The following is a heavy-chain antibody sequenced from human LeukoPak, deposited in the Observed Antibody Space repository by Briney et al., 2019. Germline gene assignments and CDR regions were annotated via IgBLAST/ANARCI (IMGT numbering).Heavy chain of an antibody. CDR2: IYYSGST. J-gene: IGHJ4*02. D-gene: IGHD5-24*01. CDR1: GGSISSYY. Sequence: SETLSLTCTVSGGSISSYYWSWIRQPPGKGLEWIGYIYYSGSTNYNPSLESRVTISVDTSKNQFSLKLSSVTAADTAVYYCARCRDGYNPDYWGQGTLVTVSS. V-gene: IGHV4-59*01. CDR3: ARCRDGYNPDY.